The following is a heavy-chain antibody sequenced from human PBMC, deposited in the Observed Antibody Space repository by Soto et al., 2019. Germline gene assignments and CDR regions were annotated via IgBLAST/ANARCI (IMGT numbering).Heavy chain of an antibody. D-gene: IGHD1-26*01. CDR3: AAGPIVGATRGFDY. Sequence: KVSCKASGFTFTSSAVQWVRQARGQRLEWIGWIVVGSGNTNYAQKFQERVTITRDMSTSTAYMELSSLRSEDTAVYYCAAGPIVGATRGFDYWGQGTLVTVSS. J-gene: IGHJ4*02. V-gene: IGHV1-58*01. CDR1: GFTFTSSA. CDR2: IVVGSGNT.